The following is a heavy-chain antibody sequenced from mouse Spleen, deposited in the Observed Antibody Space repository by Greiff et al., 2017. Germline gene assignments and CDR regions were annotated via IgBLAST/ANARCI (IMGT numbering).Heavy chain of an antibody. CDR3: ARDHYYGSSYDYYAMDY. CDR1: GYSITSGYY. D-gene: IGHD1-1*01. J-gene: IGHJ4*01. CDR2: ISYDGSN. Sequence: EVKLVESGPGLVKPSQSLSLTCSVTGYSITSGYYWNWIRQFPGNKLEWMGYISYDGSNNYNPSLKNRISITRDTSKNQFFLKLNSVTTEDTATYYCARDHYYGSSYDYYAMDYWGQGTSVTVSS. V-gene: IGHV3-6*01.